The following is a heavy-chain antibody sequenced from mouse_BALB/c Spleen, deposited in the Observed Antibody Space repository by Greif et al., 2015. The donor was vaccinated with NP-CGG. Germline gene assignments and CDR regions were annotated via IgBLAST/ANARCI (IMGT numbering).Heavy chain of an antibody. CDR2: IDPETGGT. Sequence: VQVVESGAELVRPGASVTLSCKASGYTFTDYEMHWVKQTPVHGLEWIGAIDPETGGTAYNQKFKGKATLTADKSSSTAYMELRSLTSEDSAVYYCTSEGGYGNYAMDYWGQGTSVTVSS. D-gene: IGHD2-1*01. CDR1: GYTFTDYE. CDR3: TSEGGYGNYAMDY. J-gene: IGHJ4*01. V-gene: IGHV1-15*01.